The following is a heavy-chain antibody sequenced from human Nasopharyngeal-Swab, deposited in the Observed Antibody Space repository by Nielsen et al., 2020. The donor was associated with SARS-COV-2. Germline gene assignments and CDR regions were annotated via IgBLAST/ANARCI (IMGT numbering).Heavy chain of an antibody. CDR2: INPNSGGT. J-gene: IGHJ5*02. D-gene: IGHD6-13*01. V-gene: IGHV1-2*02. Sequence: ASVKVSCKASGYTFTGYYMHWVRQAPGQGLEWMGWINPNSGGTNYAQKFQGRVTMTRDTSISTAYMELSRLRSDDTAVYYCAGEESSRVYNWFDPWGQGTLVTVSS. CDR1: GYTFTGYY. CDR3: AGEESSRVYNWFDP.